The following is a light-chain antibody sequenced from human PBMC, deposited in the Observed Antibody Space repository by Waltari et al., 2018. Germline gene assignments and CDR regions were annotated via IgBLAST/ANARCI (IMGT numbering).Light chain of an antibody. V-gene: IGKV1-5*03. CDR3: QEYDTLPVT. CDR1: QSVKNN. Sequence: DIQMTQSPSTLSASVGDRVTITCRASQSVKNNLAWYQQKTGKAPKVVIHKSSRLESGVPSRFSGSGYGTEFTLTISSLQPDEFATYYCQEYDTLPVTFGGGTKVEIK. J-gene: IGKJ4*01. CDR2: KSS.